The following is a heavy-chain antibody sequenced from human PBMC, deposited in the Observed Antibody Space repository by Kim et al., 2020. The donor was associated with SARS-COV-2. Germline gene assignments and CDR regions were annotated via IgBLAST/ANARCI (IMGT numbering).Heavy chain of an antibody. J-gene: IGHJ4*02. CDR3: AGTETTWARFNY. CDR2: IYHTGST. V-gene: IGHV4-59*13. Sequence: SETLSLTCTFSGGSISSYYWSWIRQPPGKGLDWIGFIYHTGSTTYNPSLKSRVTISIDTSNNQFSLKLNSVTAADSAVYYCAGTETTWARFNYWGQGTLVTVSS. D-gene: IGHD1-26*01. CDR1: GGSISSYY.